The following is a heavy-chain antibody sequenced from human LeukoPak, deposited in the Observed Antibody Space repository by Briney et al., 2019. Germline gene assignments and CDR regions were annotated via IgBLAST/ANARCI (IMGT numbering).Heavy chain of an antibody. CDR3: ARVNLAGAFDI. CDR1: GFTFSSYS. J-gene: IGHJ3*02. CDR2: ISSSSSYI. V-gene: IGHV3-21*01. D-gene: IGHD2-21*01. Sequence: PGGSLRFSCAASGFTFSSYSMNWVRQAPGKGLEWVSSISSSSSYIYYADSVKGRFTISRDNAKNSLYLQMNSLRAEDTAVYYCARVNLAGAFDIWGQGTMVTVSS.